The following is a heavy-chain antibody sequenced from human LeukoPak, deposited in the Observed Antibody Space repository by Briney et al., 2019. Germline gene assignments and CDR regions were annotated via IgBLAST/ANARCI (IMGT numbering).Heavy chain of an antibody. CDR1: GYTFTGYY. J-gene: IGHJ5*02. D-gene: IGHD5-24*01. CDR3: LEDWFDP. CDR2: INPNSGGT. Sequence: GASVTVSCTASGYTFTGYYIHWVRQAPGQGLEWLGRINPNSGGTNYAQKFQGRVTMTRDTSISTAYMELSRLRSDDTAVYYCLEDWFDPWGQGTLVTVSS. V-gene: IGHV1-2*06.